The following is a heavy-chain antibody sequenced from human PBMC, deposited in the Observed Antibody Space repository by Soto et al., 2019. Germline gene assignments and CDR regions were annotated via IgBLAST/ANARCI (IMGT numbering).Heavy chain of an antibody. V-gene: IGHV3-9*01. Sequence: SLGLSGVVSGSALDDYAMHGVRQVPGKGLEWVSGIFWVGGGTGYADSVKGRFTISRDRAKNSLSLQMNSLRAEDTAVYYCAKDPNGDYVGGFEFWGQGTMVTVSS. CDR1: GSALDDYA. CDR2: IFWVGGGT. CDR3: AKDPNGDYVGGFEF. J-gene: IGHJ3*01. D-gene: IGHD4-17*01.